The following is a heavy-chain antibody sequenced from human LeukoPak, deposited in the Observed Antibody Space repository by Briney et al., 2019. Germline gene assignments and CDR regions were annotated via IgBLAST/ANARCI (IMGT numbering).Heavy chain of an antibody. V-gene: IGHV1-3*01. CDR3: AREVAYYYDSSGYYGQKNNWFDP. Sequence: ASVKVSCKASGYTFTSYAMHWVRQAPGQRLEWMGWMNAGNGNTKYSQKFQGRVTITRDTSASTAYMELSSLRSEDTAVYYCAREVAYYYDSSGYYGQKNNWFDPWGQGTLVTVSS. CDR2: MNAGNGNT. D-gene: IGHD3-22*01. CDR1: GYTFTSYA. J-gene: IGHJ5*02.